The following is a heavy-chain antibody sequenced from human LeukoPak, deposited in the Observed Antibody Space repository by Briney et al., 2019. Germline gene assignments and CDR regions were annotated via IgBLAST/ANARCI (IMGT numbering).Heavy chain of an antibody. D-gene: IGHD3-22*01. CDR3: ASPGVYDSRGYYRVY. CDR1: GLTFSDHY. J-gene: IGHJ4*02. CDR2: TRNKANSYPT. Sequence: GGSLRLSCAASGLTFSDHYMDWVRQAAGKGVAGVGRTRNKANSYPTEYAASVKGRFTISRDDSKNSLYLQMNSLKTEDTAVYYCASPGVYDSRGYYRVYWGQGTLVTVSS. V-gene: IGHV3-72*01.